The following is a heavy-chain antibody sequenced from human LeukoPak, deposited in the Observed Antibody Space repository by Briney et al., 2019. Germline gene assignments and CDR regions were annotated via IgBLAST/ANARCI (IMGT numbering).Heavy chain of an antibody. CDR1: GFTFSSNG. J-gene: IGHJ6*02. D-gene: IGHD3-22*01. CDR3: ARPYYSNYYYYGMDV. V-gene: IGHV3-33*01. Sequence: GGSMRLSCAASGFTFSSNGMHWVRQAPGKGLEWVGIIWYDGSNKYYADSVKGRFTISRDNSKDTLYLQMNSLRVEDTAVYYCARPYYSNYYYYGMDVWGQGTTVTVSS. CDR2: IWYDGSNK.